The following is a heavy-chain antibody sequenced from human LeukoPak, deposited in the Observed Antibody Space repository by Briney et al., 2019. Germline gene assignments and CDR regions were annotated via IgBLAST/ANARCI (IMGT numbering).Heavy chain of an antibody. Sequence: AGESLRLSCAGSGFSFSSHWLHWVRQVPGKGLEWVARINGDGIAINYADSVKGRFTISSDNAKNTVYLQMNSLRVEDTAVFYCARGSSPFYWGRATPVTVSS. J-gene: IGHJ4*02. CDR2: INGDGIAI. CDR1: GFSFSSHW. V-gene: IGHV3-74*01. CDR3: ARGSSPFY. D-gene: IGHD3-10*01.